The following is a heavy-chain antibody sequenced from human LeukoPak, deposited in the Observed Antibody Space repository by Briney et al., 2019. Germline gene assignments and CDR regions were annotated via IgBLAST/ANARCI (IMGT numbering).Heavy chain of an antibody. V-gene: IGHV1-69*13. Sequence: SVKVSCKASGGTFSSYAISWVRQAPGQGLEWMGGIIPIFGTANYAQKFQGRVTITADESTSTAYMELSRLRSDDTAVYYCARDGGYYDSSGYPGYWGQGTLVTVSS. J-gene: IGHJ4*02. CDR2: IIPIFGTA. D-gene: IGHD3-22*01. CDR1: GGTFSSYA. CDR3: ARDGGYYDSSGYPGY.